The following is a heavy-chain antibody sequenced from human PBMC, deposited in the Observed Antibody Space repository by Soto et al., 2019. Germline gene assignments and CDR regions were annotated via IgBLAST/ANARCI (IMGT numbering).Heavy chain of an antibody. Sequence: SKTLSLTCTVSGRPVSSGGYYWTWIRQLPGKGLEWMGYIYHIGSPSYNPSLKSRLSMSLDTSKNQFSLNLTSVTAADTAVYYCAVLIAARPHFDYWGQGTLVTVS. D-gene: IGHD6-6*01. CDR2: IYHIGSP. CDR3: AVLIAARPHFDY. CDR1: GRPVSSGGYY. V-gene: IGHV4-30-4*01. J-gene: IGHJ4*02.